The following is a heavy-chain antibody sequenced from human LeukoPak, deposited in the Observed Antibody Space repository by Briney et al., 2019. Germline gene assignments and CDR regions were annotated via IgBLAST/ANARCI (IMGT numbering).Heavy chain of an antibody. J-gene: IGHJ4*02. Sequence: GGYLRLSCVASGFPFSSYWMTWVRQAPGKGLEWVANIKQDGSKKSYVDSVKGRFTISRDNAKNSLYLQMNSLRAEDTAIYYCTRVGYIDEGIDYWGQGTLVTVSS. CDR2: IKQDGSKK. V-gene: IGHV3-7*04. D-gene: IGHD5-24*01. CDR1: GFPFSSYW. CDR3: TRVGYIDEGIDY.